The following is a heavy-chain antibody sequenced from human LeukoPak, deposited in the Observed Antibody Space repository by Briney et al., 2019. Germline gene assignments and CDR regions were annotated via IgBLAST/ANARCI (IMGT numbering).Heavy chain of an antibody. CDR2: FHGSGGNT. V-gene: IGHV3-23*01. Sequence: GGSLRLSCAASGFTFSIYAMSWVRQAPGKGLEWVSTFHGSGGNTHYADSVKGRFTISRDDSENTLYLQMNSLRAEDTAVYYCARVGYSSGWYDEFDYFDYWGQGTLVTVSS. CDR1: GFTFSIYA. D-gene: IGHD6-19*01. CDR3: ARVGYSSGWYDEFDYFDY. J-gene: IGHJ4*02.